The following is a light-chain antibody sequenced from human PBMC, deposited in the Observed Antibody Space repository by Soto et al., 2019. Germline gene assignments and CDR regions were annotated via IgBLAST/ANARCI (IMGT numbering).Light chain of an antibody. CDR1: SSNIGSNT. V-gene: IGLV1-44*01. CDR2: SNN. J-gene: IGLJ2*01. Sequence: QSVLTQPPSASGTPGQRVTISCSGSSSNIGSNTVNWYQQVPGTAPKLLIYSNNQRPSGVPDRFSGSTSGTSASLAISGLQSEDEADYYCAAWDDSLHGVVFGGGTQLTVL. CDR3: AAWDDSLHGVV.